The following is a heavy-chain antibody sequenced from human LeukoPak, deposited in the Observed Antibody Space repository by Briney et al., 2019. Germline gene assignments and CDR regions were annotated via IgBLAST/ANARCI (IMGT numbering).Heavy chain of an antibody. CDR3: ARVATSLIVCDY. D-gene: IGHD5-12*01. V-gene: IGHV3-21*01. Sequence: PGGSLRLSCAASGFTFSSYSMNWVRQAPGKGLGWVSSISSSSSYIYYADSVKGRFTISRDNAKNSLYLQMNSLRAEDTAVYYCARVATSLIVCDYWGQGTLVTVSS. CDR2: ISSSSSYI. CDR1: GFTFSSYS. J-gene: IGHJ4*02.